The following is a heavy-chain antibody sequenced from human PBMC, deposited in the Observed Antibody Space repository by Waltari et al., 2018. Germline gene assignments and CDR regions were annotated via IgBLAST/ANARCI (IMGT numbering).Heavy chain of an antibody. V-gene: IGHV3-7*01. J-gene: IGHJ4*02. CDR1: GFTFSSYW. Sequence: EVQLVESGGGLVQPGGSLRLSCAASGFTFSSYWMSWVRQAPGKGLEWVANIKQDGSEKYYVDSVKGRFTISRDNAKNSLYLQMNSLRAEDTAVYYCARGPPRGGYYFDYWGQGTLVTVSS. CDR3: ARGPPRGGYYFDY. D-gene: IGHD3-16*01. CDR2: IKQDGSEK.